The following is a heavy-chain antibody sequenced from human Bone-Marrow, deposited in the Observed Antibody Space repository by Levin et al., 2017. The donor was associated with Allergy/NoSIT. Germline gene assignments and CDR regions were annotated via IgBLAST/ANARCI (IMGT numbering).Heavy chain of an antibody. CDR1: GFNLDDYA. CDR3: ARDVVTSSWTNDPSNYYFYGVDV. J-gene: IGHJ6*02. V-gene: IGHV3-43D*03. Sequence: PGGSLRLSCAASGFNLDDYAMHWVRQVPGKGLEWVSLISWDGGTTYYADSVKGRFAISRDKGKQSLYLQMNSLRLEDSALYYCARDVVTSSWTNDPSNYYFYGVDVWGQGTTVAVSS. CDR2: ISWDGGTT. D-gene: IGHD6-13*01.